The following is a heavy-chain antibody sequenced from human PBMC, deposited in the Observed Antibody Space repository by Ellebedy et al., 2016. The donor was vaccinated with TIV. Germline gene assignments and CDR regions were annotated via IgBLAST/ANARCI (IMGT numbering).Heavy chain of an antibody. CDR3: ARSGAGAIWVYDAFDI. V-gene: IGHV1-18*04. CDR2: ISAYNGNT. J-gene: IGHJ3*02. CDR1: GYTFTSYG. Sequence: ASVKVSCKASGYTFTSYGISWVRQAPGQGLEWMGWISAYNGNTNYAQKLQGRVTMTTDTSTSTAYMELSRLRSDDTAVYYCARSGAGAIWVYDAFDIWGQGTMVTVSS. D-gene: IGHD1-26*01.